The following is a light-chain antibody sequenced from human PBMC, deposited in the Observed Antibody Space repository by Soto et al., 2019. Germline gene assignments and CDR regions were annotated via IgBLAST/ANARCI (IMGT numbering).Light chain of an antibody. CDR1: SWHSSYI. CDR3: ETWDSDTRV. V-gene: IGLV4-60*03. J-gene: IGLJ2*01. Sequence: QAVVTQSSSASASLGSSVKLTCTLSSWHSSYIIAWHQQQPGKAPRCLMRLEGSGRYSKGSGFPDRFSGSSSGADRYLTISNLQSEDEADYYCETWDSDTRVFGGGTKVTVL. CDR2: LEGSGRY.